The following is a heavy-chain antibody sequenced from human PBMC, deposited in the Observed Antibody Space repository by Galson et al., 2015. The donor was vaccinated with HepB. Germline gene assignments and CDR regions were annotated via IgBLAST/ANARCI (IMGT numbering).Heavy chain of an antibody. D-gene: IGHD2-8*02. CDR1: GFTFSNYG. J-gene: IGHJ4*02. CDR2: MWSGGRNK. V-gene: IGHV3-33*01. Sequence: LRLSCAASGFTFSNYGMHWVRQAPGKGLEWVAAMWSGGRNKSQADSLRGRFTISRDDSKNTLYLQINSLRADDTAIYYCARDSTGARGFDYWGQGTLVTVSS. CDR3: ARDSTGARGFDY.